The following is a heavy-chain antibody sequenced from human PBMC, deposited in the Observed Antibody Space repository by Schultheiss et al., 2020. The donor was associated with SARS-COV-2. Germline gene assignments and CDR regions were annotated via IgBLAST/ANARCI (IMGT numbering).Heavy chain of an antibody. CDR2: IYYSGST. J-gene: IGHJ4*02. V-gene: IGHV4-59*12. D-gene: IGHD2-21*01. Sequence: SETLSLTCAVYGGSFSGYYWSWIRQPPGKGLEWIGYIYYSGSTNYNPSLKSRVTMSVDTSKNQFSLKLSSVTAADTAVYYCARDADGIADWGQGTLVTVSS. CDR3: ARDADGIAD. CDR1: GGSFSGYY.